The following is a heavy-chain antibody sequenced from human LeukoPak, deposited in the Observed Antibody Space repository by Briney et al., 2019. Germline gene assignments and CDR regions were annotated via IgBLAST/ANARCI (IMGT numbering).Heavy chain of an antibody. Sequence: SETLSLTCTVSGGSISSSSYYWGWIRQPPGKGLEWIGRIYTSGSTNYNPSLKSRVTISVDTSKNQFSLKLSSVTAADTAVYYCARATRVNYYFDYWGQGTLVTVSS. CDR3: ARATRVNYYFDY. CDR1: GGSISSSSYY. V-gene: IGHV4-39*07. CDR2: IYTSGST. J-gene: IGHJ4*02. D-gene: IGHD5-12*01.